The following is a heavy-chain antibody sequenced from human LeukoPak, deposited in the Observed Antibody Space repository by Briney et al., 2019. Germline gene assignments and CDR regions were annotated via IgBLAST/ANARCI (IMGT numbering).Heavy chain of an antibody. V-gene: IGHV4-39*01. CDR2: IYYSGST. J-gene: IGHJ3*02. CDR1: GGSISSSSYY. CDR3: ARPDASSGSLFDI. D-gene: IGHD6-19*01. Sequence: SETLSLTCTVSGGSISSSSYYWGWIRQPPGKGLEWIGSIYYSGSTYYNPSLKSRVTISVDTSKNQFTLKLSSVTAADTAVYYCARPDASSGSLFDIWGQGTMVTVSS.